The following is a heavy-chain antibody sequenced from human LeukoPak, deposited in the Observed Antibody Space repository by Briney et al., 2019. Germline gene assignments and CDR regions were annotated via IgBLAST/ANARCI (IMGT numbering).Heavy chain of an antibody. D-gene: IGHD5-18*01. J-gene: IGHJ5*02. CDR3: ARAPLTAMVFSNWFDP. Sequence: ASVKVSCKASGYTFTGYYMHWVRQAPGQGLEWMGIINPSGGSTSYAQKFQGRVTMTRDMSTSTVYMELSSLRSEDTAVYYCARAPLTAMVFSNWFDPWGQGTLVTVSS. CDR1: GYTFTGYY. V-gene: IGHV1-46*01. CDR2: INPSGGST.